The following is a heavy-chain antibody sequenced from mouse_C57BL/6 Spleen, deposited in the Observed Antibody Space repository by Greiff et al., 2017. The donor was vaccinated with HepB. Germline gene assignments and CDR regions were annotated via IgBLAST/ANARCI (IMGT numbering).Heavy chain of an antibody. CDR1: GYSITSGYY. D-gene: IGHD1-1*01. CDR2: ISYDGSN. Sequence: VQLKESGPGLVKPSQSLSLTCSVTGYSITSGYYWNWIRQFPGNKLEWMGYISYDGSNNYNPSLKNRISITRDTSKNQFFLKLNSVTTEDTATYYCASDYSAWFAYWGQGTLVTVSA. V-gene: IGHV3-6*01. CDR3: ASDYSAWFAY. J-gene: IGHJ3*01.